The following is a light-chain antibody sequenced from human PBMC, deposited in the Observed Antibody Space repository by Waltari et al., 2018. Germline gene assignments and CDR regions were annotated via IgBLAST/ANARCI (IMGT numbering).Light chain of an antibody. CDR1: QSISRY. V-gene: IGKV1-39*01. J-gene: IGKJ2*01. CDR2: AAS. CDR3: QQSYSIPYT. Sequence: DIQMTQSPSSLSASIGDRVTITCRASQSISRYLNWYQQEPGKAPKLLILAASSLQSGVPSRFSGSGSGTDFTLTISSLQPEDFATYHCQQSYSIPYTFGQGTKLEIK.